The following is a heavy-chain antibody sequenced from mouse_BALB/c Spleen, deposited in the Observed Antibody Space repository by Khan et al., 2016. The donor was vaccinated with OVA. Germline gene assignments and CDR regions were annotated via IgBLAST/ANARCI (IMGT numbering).Heavy chain of an antibody. Sequence: IQLLQSGPELVRPGASVKISCKASGYSFTGYFMNWVMQSHGKSLEWIGRINPHIGETFYNQKFKDKATLTVDESSSTAHMELRSLASEDSAVYYCTRIYRSDFDYWGQGTTLTVSS. V-gene: IGHV1-20*02. J-gene: IGHJ2*01. CDR3: TRIYRSDFDY. CDR1: GYSFTGYF. D-gene: IGHD1-1*01. CDR2: INPHIGET.